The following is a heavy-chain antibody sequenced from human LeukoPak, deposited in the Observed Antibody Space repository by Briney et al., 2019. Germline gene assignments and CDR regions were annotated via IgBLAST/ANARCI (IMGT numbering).Heavy chain of an antibody. CDR1: GFTFSSYS. CDR3: AREKLRFLEWPLNAFDI. Sequence: GGSLRLSCAASGFTFSSYSMNWVRQAPGKGLEWVSYISSSSSTIYYSDSVKGRFTISRDNAKNSLYLQMNSLRAEDTAVYYCAREKLRFLEWPLNAFDIWGQGTMVTVSS. J-gene: IGHJ3*02. D-gene: IGHD3-3*01. CDR2: ISSSSSTI. V-gene: IGHV3-48*01.